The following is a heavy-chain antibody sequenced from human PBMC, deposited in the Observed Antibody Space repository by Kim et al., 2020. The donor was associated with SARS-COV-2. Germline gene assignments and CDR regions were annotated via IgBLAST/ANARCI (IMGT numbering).Heavy chain of an antibody. Sequence: QKFQGRVTITRDTSASTAYMELSSLRSEDTAVYYCARSAGNPYYYYGMDVWGQGTTVTVSS. D-gene: IGHD1-1*01. J-gene: IGHJ6*02. CDR3: ARSAGNPYYYYGMDV. V-gene: IGHV1-3*01.